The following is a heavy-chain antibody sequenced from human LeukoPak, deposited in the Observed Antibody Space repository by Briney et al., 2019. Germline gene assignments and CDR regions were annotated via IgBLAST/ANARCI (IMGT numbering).Heavy chain of an antibody. Sequence: GGSERLSCAASRFTFSTYTMNWVRQAPGEGLEWVSSISSSSSYIYYADSVKGRFTISRDNAKKSLYLQMNTLRAEDTAVYYCARDRTTVTTFDYWGEGTRVPLSS. CDR3: ARDRTTVTTFDY. J-gene: IGHJ4*02. CDR2: ISSSSSYI. V-gene: IGHV3-21*01. D-gene: IGHD4-17*01. CDR1: RFTFSTYT.